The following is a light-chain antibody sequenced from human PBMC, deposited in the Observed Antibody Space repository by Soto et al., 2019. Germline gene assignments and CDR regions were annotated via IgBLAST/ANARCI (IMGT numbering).Light chain of an antibody. CDR1: SSDVGTYNY. CDR2: DVS. V-gene: IGLV2-14*01. Sequence: QSALTQPASVSGSPGQSITISCTGTSSDVGTYNYVSWYQQHASKVPKLMIYDVSNRPSGVSDRFSGSKSGNTASLTISGLQAEDEANYYCNSYTSSSTLVFGGGTKLTVL. CDR3: NSYTSSSTLV. J-gene: IGLJ2*01.